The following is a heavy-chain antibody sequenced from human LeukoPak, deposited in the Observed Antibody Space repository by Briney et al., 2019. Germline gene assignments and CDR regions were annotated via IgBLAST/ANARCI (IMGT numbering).Heavy chain of an antibody. D-gene: IGHD3-3*01. Sequence: ASVKVSCKASGYTFTSYDINWMRQATGQGLEWMGWMSPNSGNTGYAQKFQGRVTMTRDTSTGTAYLELSSLRSEDSAVYYCARHPGLRFSSQTYYYYYGMDVWGQGTTVTVSS. J-gene: IGHJ6*02. CDR1: GYTFTSYD. V-gene: IGHV1-8*01. CDR3: ARHPGLRFSSQTYYYYYGMDV. CDR2: MSPNSGNT.